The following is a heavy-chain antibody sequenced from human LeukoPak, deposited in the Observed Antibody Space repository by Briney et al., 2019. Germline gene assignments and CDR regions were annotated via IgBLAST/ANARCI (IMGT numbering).Heavy chain of an antibody. CDR3: ARNSGADYYYDSSGYYYF. D-gene: IGHD3-22*01. Sequence: GGSLRLSCAASGFTFSNFDMNWVRQAPGKGLEWLSYISSSGNTIYYADSVKGRFTISRDNAKNSLYLQMNSLRAEDTAVYYCARNSGADYYYDSSGYYYFWGQGTMVTVSS. V-gene: IGHV3-48*03. CDR2: ISSSGNTI. J-gene: IGHJ3*01. CDR1: GFTFSNFD.